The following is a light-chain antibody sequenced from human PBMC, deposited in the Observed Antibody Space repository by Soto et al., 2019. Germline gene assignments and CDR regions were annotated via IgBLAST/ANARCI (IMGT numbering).Light chain of an antibody. Sequence: DLQMTQSPSSLSASVGDRLTITCRASQSISTYLNWYQQRPGKTPKLLIYSTSNLQSGVPSRFSGSGSGTDFTLTISSLQPEDFATYYCQQSYKTSWTFGQGTKVEIK. J-gene: IGKJ1*01. CDR3: QQSYKTSWT. CDR2: STS. CDR1: QSISTY. V-gene: IGKV1-39*01.